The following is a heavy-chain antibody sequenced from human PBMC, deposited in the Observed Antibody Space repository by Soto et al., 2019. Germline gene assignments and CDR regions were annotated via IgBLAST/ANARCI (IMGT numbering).Heavy chain of an antibody. CDR2: IYPGDSDT. V-gene: IGHV5-51*01. J-gene: IGHJ6*02. Sequence: GESLKISCKGSGYSFTSYWIGWVRQMPGKGLEWMGIIYPGDSDTRYSPSFQGQVTISADKSISTAYLQWSSLKASDTAMYYCARLPSFYYYYYGMDVWGQGTTVTVSS. CDR1: GYSFTSYW. CDR3: ARLPSFYYYYYGMDV. D-gene: IGHD1-26*01.